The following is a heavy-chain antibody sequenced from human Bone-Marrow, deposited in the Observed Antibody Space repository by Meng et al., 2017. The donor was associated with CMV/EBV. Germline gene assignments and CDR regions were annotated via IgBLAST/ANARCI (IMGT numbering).Heavy chain of an antibody. CDR3: ARDGGDDFWSGFDY. CDR2: IITILGIA. CDR1: GGTFSSYT. V-gene: IGHV1-69*04. D-gene: IGHD3-3*01. J-gene: IGHJ4*02. Sequence: SVKVSCKASGGTFSSYTISWVRQAPGQGREWMGRIITILGIANYAQKFQGRVTITADKSTSTAYMVLSSLRSEDTAVYYCARDGGDDFWSGFDYWGQGTLVTFSS.